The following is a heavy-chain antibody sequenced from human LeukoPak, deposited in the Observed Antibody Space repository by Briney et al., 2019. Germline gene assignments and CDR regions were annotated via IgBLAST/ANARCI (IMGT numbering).Heavy chain of an antibody. CDR2: IRYDGSNK. D-gene: IGHD2/OR15-2a*01. Sequence: GGSLRLSCAASGFTFSSYGMHWVRQAPGKGLEWVAFIRYDGSNKYYADSVKGRFTISRDNSKNTLYLQMNSLRAEDTAVYYCAKGSVTPFNLYQSYWGQGTLVTVSS. CDR3: AKGSVTPFNLYQSY. CDR1: GFTFSSYG. V-gene: IGHV3-30*02. J-gene: IGHJ4*02.